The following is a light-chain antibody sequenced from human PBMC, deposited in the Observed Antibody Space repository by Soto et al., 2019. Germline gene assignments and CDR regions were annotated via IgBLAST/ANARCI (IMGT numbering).Light chain of an antibody. CDR3: SSYAGSSTV. CDR2: KVI. Sequence: QSALTQPASCPGLPVRWITSSCTVTARDVGVFTYVSWYQQHPGNAPNLMLSKVINRPSGVPNRFSGSKSGNTASLTISGLQAEDEADYYCSSYAGSSTVFGGGTQLTVL. CDR1: ARDVGVFTY. J-gene: IGLJ7*01. V-gene: IGLV2-14*01.